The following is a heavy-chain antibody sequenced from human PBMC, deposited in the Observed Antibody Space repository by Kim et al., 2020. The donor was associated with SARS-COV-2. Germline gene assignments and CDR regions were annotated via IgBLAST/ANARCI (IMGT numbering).Heavy chain of an antibody. V-gene: IGHV1-18*01. CDR3: TKDGLLLTEDVIVPDNDS. J-gene: IGHJ4*02. D-gene: IGHD2-21*02. Sequence: ASVKVSCKASGYPFTSFGISWVRQAPGQGLEWMGWINAYTGTTNYAEKFQGRVTLTTDTSTTTAYLELGSLRSDDTAVYYCTKDGLLLTEDVIVPDNDSWGQGTLVTVSS. CDR1: GYPFTSFG. CDR2: INAYTGTT.